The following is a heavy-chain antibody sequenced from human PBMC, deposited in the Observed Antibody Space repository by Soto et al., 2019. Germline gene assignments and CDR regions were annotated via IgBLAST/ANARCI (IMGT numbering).Heavy chain of an antibody. CDR1: GGTFSSYA. V-gene: IGHV1-69*13. D-gene: IGHD3-22*01. CDR2: IIPIFGTA. J-gene: IGHJ4*02. Sequence: ASVKVSCKASGGTFSSYAISWVRQAPGQGLEWMGGIIPIFGTANYAQKFQCRVTITADESTSTAYMELSSLRSEDTAVYYCARDSSGYFPWYYFDYWGQGTLVTVSS. CDR3: ARDSSGYFPWYYFDY.